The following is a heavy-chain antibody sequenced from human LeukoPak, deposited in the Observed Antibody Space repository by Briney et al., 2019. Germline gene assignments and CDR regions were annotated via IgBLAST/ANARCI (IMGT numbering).Heavy chain of an antibody. V-gene: IGHV3-23*01. J-gene: IGHJ4*02. CDR3: ATETALGYCSGGSCYPGMDV. D-gene: IGHD2-15*01. Sequence: GGSLRLSCAASGFTFSSYAMSWVRQAPGKGLEWVSAISGSGGSTYYADSVKGRFTISRDNSKNTLYLQMNSLRAEDTAVYYCATETALGYCSGGSCYPGMDVWGQGTLVTVSS. CDR2: ISGSGGST. CDR1: GFTFSSYA.